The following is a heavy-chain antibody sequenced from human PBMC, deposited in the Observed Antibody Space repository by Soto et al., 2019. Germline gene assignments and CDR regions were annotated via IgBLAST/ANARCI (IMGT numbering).Heavy chain of an antibody. D-gene: IGHD3-10*01. CDR1: GGSFKNYY. CDR2: INHSGST. Sequence: QVQLQQWGAGLLQPSETLSLTCGVYGGSFKNYYWSWIRQPPGKGLEWIGEINHSGSTNYDPSLKSRVTISIYTSKNHISLKMRSVTAADTAVYYCECGPGGAVRGVTWGQGTLITVSS. J-gene: IGHJ4*02. V-gene: IGHV4-34*01. CDR3: ECGPGGAVRGVT.